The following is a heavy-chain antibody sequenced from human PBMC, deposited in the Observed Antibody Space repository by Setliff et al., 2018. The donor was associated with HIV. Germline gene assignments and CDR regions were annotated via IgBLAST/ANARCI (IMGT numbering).Heavy chain of an antibody. Sequence: PSETLSLTCAVYGGSLANYYWSWFRQSPGKGLEWIGEIADSGATDYNPSLKSRVIISLDTSKKQFSLKLNSVTAADTAVYYCARGSTCIGGGCLTYYYYYYGLDVWGQGTTVTV. D-gene: IGHD2-8*02. CDR3: ARGSTCIGGGCLTYYYYYYGLDV. V-gene: IGHV4-34*01. CDR2: IADSGAT. J-gene: IGHJ6*02. CDR1: GGSLANYY.